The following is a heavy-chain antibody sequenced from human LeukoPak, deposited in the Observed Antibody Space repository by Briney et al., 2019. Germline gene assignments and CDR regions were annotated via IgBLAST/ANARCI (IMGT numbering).Heavy chain of an antibody. D-gene: IGHD1-20*01. Sequence: GGSLRLFCAASGFSFSTYAMTWVRQAPGKGLEWVSAIRDSGGSTYYADSVKGRFTISRDNSKSTLFLQMNSLRVEDTAIYYCAKRTDNWNIGGPFDYWGQGTLVTVSS. J-gene: IGHJ4*02. CDR2: IRDSGGST. V-gene: IGHV3-23*01. CDR1: GFSFSTYA. CDR3: AKRTDNWNIGGPFDY.